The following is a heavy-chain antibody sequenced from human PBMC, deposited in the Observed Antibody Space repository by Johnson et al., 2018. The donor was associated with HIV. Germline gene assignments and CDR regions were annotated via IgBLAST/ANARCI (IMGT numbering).Heavy chain of an antibody. CDR3: ARGEDGVDAFDI. CDR2: ISYDGSNK. J-gene: IGHJ3*02. D-gene: IGHD4-17*01. Sequence: QVQLVESGGGVVRPGGSLRLSCAASGFTFSSYAMHWVRQAPGKGLEWVAVISYDGSNKYYADSVKGRFTIPRDNSKSTLYLQMNSLRAEDTAGYYCARGEDGVDAFDIWGQGTMVTVSS. V-gene: IGHV3-30-3*01. CDR1: GFTFSSYA.